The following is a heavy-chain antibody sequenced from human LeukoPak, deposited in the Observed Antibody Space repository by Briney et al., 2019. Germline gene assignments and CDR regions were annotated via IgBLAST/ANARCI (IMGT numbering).Heavy chain of an antibody. CDR1: GGSISSDSYY. CDR3: AREGVGGY. D-gene: IGHD3-10*01. Sequence: SQTLSLTCTVSGGSISSDSYYWSWIRQSAGKGLEWIGHIYTSGSTNYNPSLKSRVTISVDTSKNQFSLKLSSVTAADTAVYYCAREGVGGYWGQGTLVTVSS. CDR2: IYTSGST. J-gene: IGHJ4*02. V-gene: IGHV4-61*09.